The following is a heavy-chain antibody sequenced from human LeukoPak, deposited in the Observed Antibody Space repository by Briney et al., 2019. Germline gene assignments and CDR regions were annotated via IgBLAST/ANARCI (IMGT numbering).Heavy chain of an antibody. CDR2: IKQDGSEK. Sequence: PGGSLRLSCAASGFTFSSYWMSWVRQAPGKGLEWVSNIKQDGSEKYYVDSVKGRFTISRDNAKNSLYLQMNSLRAEDTAVYYCASEDSTGYYLSFDYWGQGALVTVSS. V-gene: IGHV3-7*01. CDR3: ASEDSTGYYLSFDY. J-gene: IGHJ4*02. CDR1: GFTFSSYW. D-gene: IGHD3-22*01.